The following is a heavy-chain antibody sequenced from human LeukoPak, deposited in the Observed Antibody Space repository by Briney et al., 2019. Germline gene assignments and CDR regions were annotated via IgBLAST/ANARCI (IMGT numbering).Heavy chain of an antibody. V-gene: IGHV4-39*01. J-gene: IGHJ4*02. Sequence: SKTLSLTCVVSGDSISSSTYYWGWIRQPPGKGLEWIGSIYYTGSTYYNPSLKSRVTISVDTSKNQLSLTLTSVTAADTAVYYCAKHKNSGVATSYYFDYWGQGTLVTVSS. CDR3: AKHKNSGVATSYYFDY. D-gene: IGHD5-12*01. CDR1: GDSISSSTYY. CDR2: IYYTGST.